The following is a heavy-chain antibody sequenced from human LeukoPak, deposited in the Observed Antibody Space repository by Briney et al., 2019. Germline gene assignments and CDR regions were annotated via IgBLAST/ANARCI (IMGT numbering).Heavy chain of an antibody. CDR3: GGGPGY. CDR2: INRDGSEK. V-gene: IGHV3-7*01. Sequence: PGGSLRLSCAASGFTVRNKYMTWVRQAPGKGLEWVANINRDGSEKYYVDSVKGRFTISRDNTKNSLYLQMNSLRAEDTAVYYCGGGPGYWGQGTLVTVSS. D-gene: IGHD2-15*01. CDR1: GFTVRNKY. J-gene: IGHJ4*02.